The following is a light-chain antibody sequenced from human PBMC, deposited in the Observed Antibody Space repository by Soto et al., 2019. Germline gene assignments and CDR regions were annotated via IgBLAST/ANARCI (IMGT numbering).Light chain of an antibody. V-gene: IGKV3D-20*02. CDR3: QQRSNWLT. CDR2: GAS. J-gene: IGKJ4*01. Sequence: IVLIQAPATLSVSPGERATLSCRASQSVSSSYLAWYQQKAGQAPRLLIYGASSRATGIPDRFSGGGSGTEFTLSISSLEPEDFAVYYCQQRSNWLTFGGGTKVDI. CDR1: QSVSSSY.